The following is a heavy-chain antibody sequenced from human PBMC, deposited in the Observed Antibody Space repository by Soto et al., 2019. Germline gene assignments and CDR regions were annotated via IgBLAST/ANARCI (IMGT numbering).Heavy chain of an antibody. V-gene: IGHV1-69*06. CDR1: GGTLCSFINYP. D-gene: IGHD3-3*01. CDR2: IVPNVGTV. Sequence: GASVKVSCKASGGTLCSFINYPINWVRQAPGQGLEWMGGIVPNVGTVNYAQKFQGRVTITADKSTGTAYMELSSLRSEDTALYYCARRDTSGFLRYFDNWGQGTLVTAPQ. J-gene: IGHJ4*02. CDR3: ARRDTSGFLRYFDN.